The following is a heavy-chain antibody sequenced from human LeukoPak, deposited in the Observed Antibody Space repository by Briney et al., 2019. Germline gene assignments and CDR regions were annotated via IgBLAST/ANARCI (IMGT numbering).Heavy chain of an antibody. D-gene: IGHD2-2*01. CDR2: ISWNSGSI. V-gene: IGHV3-9*01. J-gene: IGHJ4*02. Sequence: QSGGSLRLSYAASGFTFDDYAMHWVRQAPGKGLEWVSGISWNSGSIGYADSVKGRFTISRDNAKNSLYLQMNSLRAEDTALYYCAKDIGGFQLLSMFGLVDYWGQGTLVTVSS. CDR1: GFTFDDYA. CDR3: AKDIGGFQLLSMFGLVDY.